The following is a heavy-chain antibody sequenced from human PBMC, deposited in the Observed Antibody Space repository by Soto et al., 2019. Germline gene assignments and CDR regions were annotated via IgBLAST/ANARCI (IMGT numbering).Heavy chain of an antibody. CDR3: VRALPP. V-gene: IGHV3-7*05. Sequence: PGGSLRLSCATSGFTFSSYWMNWVRQAPGKGLEWVANIKQDGSQKYYVDSVKGRFTISRDNAKNSVYLQMNSLRAEDTAVYYCVRALPPWGHGTLVTVYS. J-gene: IGHJ1*01. CDR1: GFTFSSYW. CDR2: IKQDGSQK.